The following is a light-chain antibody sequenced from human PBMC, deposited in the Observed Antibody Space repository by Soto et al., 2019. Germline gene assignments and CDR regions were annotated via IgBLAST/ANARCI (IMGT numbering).Light chain of an antibody. CDR2: EVS. CDR3: SSYAGSNNYV. Sequence: QSALTQPPSASGSPGQSVTISCTGTSSDVGGYNYVSWYQQHPGKAPKLMIYEVSKWPSGVPDRFSGSKSGNTASLTVSGPQAEDEADYYCSSYAGSNNYVFGTGTKVTVL. V-gene: IGLV2-8*01. CDR1: SSDVGGYNY. J-gene: IGLJ1*01.